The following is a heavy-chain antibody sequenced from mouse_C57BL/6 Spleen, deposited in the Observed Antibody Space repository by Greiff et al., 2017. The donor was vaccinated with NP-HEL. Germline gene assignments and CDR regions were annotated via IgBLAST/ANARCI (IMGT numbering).Heavy chain of an antibody. V-gene: IGHV5-16*02. CDR2: INYDGSST. CDR1: GFTFSDYY. D-gene: IGHD3-3*01. CDR3: ARRGRGDWYFDV. J-gene: IGHJ1*03. Sequence: EVQLVESEGGLVQPGSSMKLSCTASGFTFSDYYMAWVRQVPEKGLEWVANINYDGSSTYYLDSLKSRFIISRDNAKNILYLQMSSLKSEDTATYYCARRGRGDWYFDVWGTGTTVTVSS.